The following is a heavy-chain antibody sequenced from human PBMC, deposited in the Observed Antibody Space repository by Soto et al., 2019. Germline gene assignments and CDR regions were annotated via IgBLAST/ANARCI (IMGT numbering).Heavy chain of an antibody. Sequence: ASVKVSCKASGYTFTGYYIHWVRQAPGQGLEWMGEIGPNSGDTKYAPKFQGRVTMTRDTSISTVYMELSNLSPDDTAVYYCGRGRSGEVVVFYSGQGTLVTVSS. CDR1: GYTFTGYY. V-gene: IGHV1-2*02. CDR2: IGPNSGDT. CDR3: GRGRSGEVVVFY. D-gene: IGHD3-16*02. J-gene: IGHJ4*02.